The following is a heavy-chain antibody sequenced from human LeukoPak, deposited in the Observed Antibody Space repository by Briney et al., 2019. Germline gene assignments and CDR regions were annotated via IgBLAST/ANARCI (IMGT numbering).Heavy chain of an antibody. J-gene: IGHJ3*02. CDR2: IYYSGTT. V-gene: IGHV4-39*07. Sequence: PSETLSLTCTVSGGSIPISTYYWGWVRQPPGKGLEWIGSIYYSGTTKYNPSLKSRVTISVDNSNNKFSLKLTSVTAADTAVYYCATLWRLGASTGEAFDIWGQGTMVTVSS. D-gene: IGHD1-26*01. CDR3: ATLWRLGASTGEAFDI. CDR1: GGSIPISTYY.